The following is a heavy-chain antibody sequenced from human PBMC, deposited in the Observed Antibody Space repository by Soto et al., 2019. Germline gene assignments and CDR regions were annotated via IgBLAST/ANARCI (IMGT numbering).Heavy chain of an antibody. Sequence: QVQLQQWGAGLLKPSETLSLTCAVYGGSFSGYYWSWIRQPPGKGLEWIGEINHSGSTNYNPSLKSRGTISVDTSKNQFALKLSSVTAADTAVYYGARGYHYYDSSGYYGVWGQGTLVTVSS. D-gene: IGHD3-22*01. CDR1: GGSFSGYY. J-gene: IGHJ4*02. CDR2: INHSGST. V-gene: IGHV4-34*01. CDR3: ARGYHYYDSSGYYGV.